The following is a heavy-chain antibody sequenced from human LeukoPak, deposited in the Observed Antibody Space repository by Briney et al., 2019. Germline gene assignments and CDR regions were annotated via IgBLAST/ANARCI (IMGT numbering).Heavy chain of an antibody. D-gene: IGHD2-2*01. Sequence: GGSLRLSCVASGFTFSGYAMSWVRQAPGKGQEWVSGISGSGGSTYYADSVKGRFTISRDNSKNTLYLQMNSLRAEDTAVYYCAKTGGCTSTSWFRYPFYFDCWGQGTLVTVSS. J-gene: IGHJ4*02. CDR2: ISGSGGST. CDR1: GFTFSGYA. CDR3: AKTGGCTSTSWFRYPFYFDC. V-gene: IGHV3-23*01.